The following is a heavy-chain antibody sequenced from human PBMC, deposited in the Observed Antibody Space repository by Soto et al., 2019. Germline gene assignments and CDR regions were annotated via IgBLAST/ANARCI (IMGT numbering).Heavy chain of an antibody. CDR3: TGDEGWLERHDPFEM. CDR2: INGDGSSA. V-gene: IGHV3-74*01. D-gene: IGHD1-1*01. Sequence: EVQLVESGGGLVQPGGSLRLSCAASGFTFNSYWMHWVRQAPGKGLVWVSRINGDGSSADYADSVKGRFTVSRDNAKNKQYFQMNSLRAEDTAVYFCTGDEGWLERHDPFEMWGQGTVVTVSS. CDR1: GFTFNSYW. J-gene: IGHJ3*02.